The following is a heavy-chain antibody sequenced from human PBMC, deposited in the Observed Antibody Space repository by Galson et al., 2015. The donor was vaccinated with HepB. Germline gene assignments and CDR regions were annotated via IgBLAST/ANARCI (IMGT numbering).Heavy chain of an antibody. J-gene: IGHJ2*01. CDR1: GFTFSNYA. D-gene: IGHD3-22*01. CDR2: LTGNGGTT. CDR3: ARERESSGYFGHFDL. V-gene: IGHV3-64*01. Sequence: SLRLSCAASGFTFSNYAMHWVRQAPGKGPEYVSALTGNGGTTHYANSVKGRFTISGDISRNTMYLQTDSLRPEDMAVYYCARERESSGYFGHFDLWGRGTPVIVSS.